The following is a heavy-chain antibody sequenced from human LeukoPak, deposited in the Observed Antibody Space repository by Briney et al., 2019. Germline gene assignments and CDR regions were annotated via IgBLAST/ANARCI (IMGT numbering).Heavy chain of an antibody. V-gene: IGHV1-18*01. CDR2: TSAYNGNT. CDR1: GYTFTSYG. D-gene: IGHD6-13*01. CDR3: ASSKWSAGGDYYHYMDV. Sequence: ASVKVSCKAAGYTFTSYGISWVRQAHAQGLEWMGWTSAYNGNTKYAQKFQGRVTMTTDTSTSTGYMELRSLRSDDTAVYYCASSKWSAGGDYYHYMDVWGKGTTVTVSS. J-gene: IGHJ6*03.